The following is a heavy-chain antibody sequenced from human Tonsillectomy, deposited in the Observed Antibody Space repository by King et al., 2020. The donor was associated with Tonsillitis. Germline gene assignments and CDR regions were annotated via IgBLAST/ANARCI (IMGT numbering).Heavy chain of an antibody. CDR1: GGSISSGGYS. CDR2: IYHGGST. D-gene: IGHD3-16*02. V-gene: IGHV4-30-2*01. Sequence: LQLQESGSGLVKPSQTLSLTCAVSGGSISSGGYSWSWIRQPPGKGLEWIGYIYHGGSTYYNPSLKSRVTISVDRSKNQFPRKLSSVTAADTAVYYCAASYRTKLDSGPFDYWGQGXLVTVSS. J-gene: IGHJ4*02. CDR3: AASYRTKLDSGPFDY.